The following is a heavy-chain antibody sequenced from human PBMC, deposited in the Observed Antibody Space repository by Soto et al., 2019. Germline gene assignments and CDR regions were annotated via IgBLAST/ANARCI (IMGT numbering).Heavy chain of an antibody. D-gene: IGHD2-2*02. CDR3: AREGLLYLNWFDP. CDR2: IWYDGSNK. Sequence: GGSLRLSCAASGFTFSSYGMHWVRQAPGKGLEWVAVIWYDGSNKYYADSVKGRFTISRDNSKNTLYLQMNSLRAEDTAVYYCAREGLLYLNWFDPWGQGTLVTVSS. J-gene: IGHJ5*02. V-gene: IGHV3-33*01. CDR1: GFTFSSYG.